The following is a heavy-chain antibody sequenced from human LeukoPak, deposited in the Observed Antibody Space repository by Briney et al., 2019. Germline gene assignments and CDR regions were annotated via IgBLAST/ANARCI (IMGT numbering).Heavy chain of an antibody. V-gene: IGHV3-30*04. CDR1: GFTFSSYV. CDR3: ASQYSGSYYYFQH. CDR2: ISYDGSNE. Sequence: GGSLRLSCAASGFTFSSYVMHWVRQAPGKGLEWVAIISYDGSNEYYADSVKGRFTISRDNAKNSLYLQMNSLRAEDTAVYYCASQYSGSYYYFQHWGQGTLVTVSS. J-gene: IGHJ1*01. D-gene: IGHD1-26*01.